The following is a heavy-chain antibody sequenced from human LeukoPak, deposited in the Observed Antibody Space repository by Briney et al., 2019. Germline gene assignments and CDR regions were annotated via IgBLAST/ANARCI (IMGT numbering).Heavy chain of an antibody. Sequence: SETLSLTCTVSGGSISSYYWRWIRQPAGQGLGWIGRTYTSGSTNYHPPLTGRVTMSVDTSKNQFSLKLSSVTAADTAVYYCARDTRYYDILTGYYYAEYFQHWGQGTLVTVCS. V-gene: IGHV4-4*07. D-gene: IGHD3-9*01. CDR1: GGSISSYY. CDR3: ARDTRYYDILTGYYYAEYFQH. CDR2: TYTSGST. J-gene: IGHJ1*01.